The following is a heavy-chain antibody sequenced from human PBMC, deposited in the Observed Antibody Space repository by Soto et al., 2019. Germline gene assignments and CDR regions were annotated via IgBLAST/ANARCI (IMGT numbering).Heavy chain of an antibody. J-gene: IGHJ5*02. CDR2: IYYSGST. CDR1: GGSISSGDYY. V-gene: IGHV4-30-4*01. Sequence: PSETLSLTCTVSGGSISSGDYYWSWIRQPPGKGLEWIGYIYYSGSTYYNPSLKSRVTISVDTSKNQFSLKLSPVTAADTAVYYCARDVNGDHQGGWFDPWGQGTLVTVSS. CDR3: ARDVNGDHQGGWFDP. D-gene: IGHD4-17*01.